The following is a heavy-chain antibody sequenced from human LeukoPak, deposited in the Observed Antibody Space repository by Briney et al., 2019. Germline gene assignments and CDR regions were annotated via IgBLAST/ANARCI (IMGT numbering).Heavy chain of an antibody. CDR2: LYISGST. Sequence: PSETLSLTCTVSGASISSYYYNWIRQTAGRGLEWIGRLYISGSTDYNPSLKSRVTISMDTSNNQFSLNLNSVTAADTAVYFCARDLSGSLYFDYWGQGVLVTVSS. CDR1: GASISSYY. V-gene: IGHV4-4*07. CDR3: ARDLSGSLYFDY. D-gene: IGHD3-10*01. J-gene: IGHJ4*02.